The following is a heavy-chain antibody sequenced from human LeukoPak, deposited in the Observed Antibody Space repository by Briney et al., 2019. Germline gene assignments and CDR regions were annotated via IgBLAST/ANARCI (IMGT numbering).Heavy chain of an antibody. CDR1: GFNLSSYA. D-gene: IGHD1-26*01. CDR3: ASGELLGSFDY. V-gene: IGHV3-30-3*01. J-gene: IGHJ4*02. CDR2: ISYDGSNK. Sequence: GGSLRLSCAASGFNLSSYAMHWVRQAPGKGLEWVAVISYDGSNKYYADSVKGRFTISRDNSKNTLYLQMNSLRAEDTAVYYCASGELLGSFDYWGQGTLVTVSS.